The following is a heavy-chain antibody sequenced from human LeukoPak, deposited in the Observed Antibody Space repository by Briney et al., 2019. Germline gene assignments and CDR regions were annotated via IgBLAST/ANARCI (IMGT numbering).Heavy chain of an antibody. CDR3: AMSVEMPPIPSFDY. V-gene: IGHV1-3*01. Sequence: ASVKVSCKTAGYIFTPHHIHWMRQAPGQGLELLGWVSAANNPEYSQKFQGRVVITRDASATTSYLELNSLRSEDTAVYYCAMSVEMPPIPSFDYWGQGTLVTVSS. CDR2: VSAANNP. J-gene: IGHJ4*02. CDR1: GYIFTPHH. D-gene: IGHD5-24*01.